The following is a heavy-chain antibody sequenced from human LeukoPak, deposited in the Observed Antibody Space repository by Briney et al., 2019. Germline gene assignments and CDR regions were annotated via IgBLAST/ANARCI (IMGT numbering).Heavy chain of an antibody. CDR2: IRYDGSTK. D-gene: IGHD2/OR15-2a*01. Sequence: GGSLRLSCAASGFIFRSYGMHWVRQAPGKGLEWVAFIRYDGSTKYYADSVKGRFTISRDNSKNTLYLQMNSLRAEETAVYYCATDSAYTSTSLYYFDYWGQGTLVTVSS. CDR1: GFIFRSYG. CDR3: ATDSAYTSTSLYYFDY. V-gene: IGHV3-30*02. J-gene: IGHJ4*02.